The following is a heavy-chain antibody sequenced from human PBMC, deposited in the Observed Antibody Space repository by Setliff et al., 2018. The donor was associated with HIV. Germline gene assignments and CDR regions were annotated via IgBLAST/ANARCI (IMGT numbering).Heavy chain of an antibody. J-gene: IGHJ3*02. CDR2: ISYDGSYK. CDR3: VRDLTTIVTRKVFDI. D-gene: IGHD4-4*01. V-gene: IGHV3-30*04. Sequence: PGGSLRLSCAASGFTFGDYAMHWVRQAPGKGLEWVAVISYDGSYKYYADSVKGRFTISRDNSKNTVYVQMSGLRADDTSIYYCVRDLTTIVTRKVFDIWGQGTMVTVSS. CDR1: GFTFGDYA.